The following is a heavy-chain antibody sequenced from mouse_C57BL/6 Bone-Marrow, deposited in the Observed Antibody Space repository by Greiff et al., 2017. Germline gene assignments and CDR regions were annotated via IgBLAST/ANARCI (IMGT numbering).Heavy chain of an antibody. D-gene: IGHD2-5*01. J-gene: IGHJ4*01. Sequence: EVQLQQSGAELVRPGASVKLSCTASGFNIKDDYMHWVKQRPEQGLEWIGWIDPENGDTEYASKFQGKATITADTSSNTAYLQLSSLTSEDTAVFYCTTHCSNFYAMDYWGQGTAVTVSS. V-gene: IGHV14-4*01. CDR2: IDPENGDT. CDR1: GFNIKDDY. CDR3: TTHCSNFYAMDY.